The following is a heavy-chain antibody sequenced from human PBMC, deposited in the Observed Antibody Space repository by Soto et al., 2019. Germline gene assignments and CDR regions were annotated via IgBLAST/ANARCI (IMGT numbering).Heavy chain of an antibody. V-gene: IGHV4-31*03. J-gene: IGHJ4*02. CDR3: ATRGYSGYEGLYYFDY. Sequence: QVQLQESGPGLVKPSQTLSLTCTVSGGSISSGGYYWSWIRQHPGKGLEWIGYIYYSGSTYYNPSLNSRVTISVDTSKNQFSLKLSSVTAADTAVYYWATRGYSGYEGLYYFDYWGQGIQVAVSS. CDR1: GGSISSGGYY. CDR2: IYYSGST. D-gene: IGHD5-12*01.